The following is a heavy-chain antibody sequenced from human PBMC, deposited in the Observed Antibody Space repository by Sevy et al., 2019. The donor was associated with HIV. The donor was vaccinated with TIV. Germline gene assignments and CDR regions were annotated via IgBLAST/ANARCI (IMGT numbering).Heavy chain of an antibody. CDR2: INPNSGGT. CDR3: ARVEITIFGVVNEYFQH. V-gene: IGHV1-2*02. CDR1: GYTFTGYY. J-gene: IGHJ1*01. Sequence: ASVKVSCKASGYTFTGYYMHWVRQAPGQGLEWMGWINPNSGGTNYAQKFQGRVTMTRDTSISTAYMELSRLRSDDTAVYSCARVEITIFGVVNEYFQHWGQGTLVTVSS. D-gene: IGHD3-3*01.